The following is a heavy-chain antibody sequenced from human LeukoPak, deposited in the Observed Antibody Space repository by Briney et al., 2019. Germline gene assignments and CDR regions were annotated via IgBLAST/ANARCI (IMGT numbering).Heavy chain of an antibody. D-gene: IGHD4-17*01. CDR3: ARASTTVPNLLDH. Sequence: GGSLRLSCAASGFTFSTYWMHWVRQAPGKGLVWVARIKGDGSSTIYADSVKGRFTISRDNSKNTLYLQTSSLRAEDTVVYYCARASTTVPNLLDHWGRGTLVTVSS. CDR2: IKGDGSST. CDR1: GFTFSTYW. V-gene: IGHV3-74*01. J-gene: IGHJ4*02.